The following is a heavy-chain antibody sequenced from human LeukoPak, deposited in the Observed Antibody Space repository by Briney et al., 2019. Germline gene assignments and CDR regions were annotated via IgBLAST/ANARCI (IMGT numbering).Heavy chain of an antibody. V-gene: IGHV3-11*01. D-gene: IGHD6-19*01. CDR2: ISSSGSTI. CDR3: ASDPDSSGWYDY. CDR1: RFTFSDYY. Sequence: PGGSLRLSCAASRFTFSDYYMSWIRQAPGKGLEWVSYISSSGSTIYYADAVKGRFTISRDNAMNSLYLQMNSLRAEDTAVYYCASDPDSSGWYDYWGQGTLVTVSS. J-gene: IGHJ4*02.